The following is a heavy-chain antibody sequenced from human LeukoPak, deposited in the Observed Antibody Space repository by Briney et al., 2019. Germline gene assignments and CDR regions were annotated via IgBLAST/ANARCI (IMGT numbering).Heavy chain of an antibody. Sequence: SETLSLTCTVSGGSISSSSYYWGWIRQPPGKGLEWIGSIYYSGSTYYNPSLKSRVTISVDTSKNQFSLKLSSVTAADTAVYYCARRIVLLWFGGLLPHAFDIWGQGTMVTVSS. CDR1: GGSISSSSYY. J-gene: IGHJ3*02. CDR3: ARRIVLLWFGGLLPHAFDI. D-gene: IGHD3-10*01. V-gene: IGHV4-39*01. CDR2: IYYSGST.